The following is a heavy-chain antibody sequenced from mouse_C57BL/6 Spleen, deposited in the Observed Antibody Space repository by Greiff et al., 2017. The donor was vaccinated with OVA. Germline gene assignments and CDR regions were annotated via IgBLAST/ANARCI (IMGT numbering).Heavy chain of an antibody. CDR2: IYPGSGNT. D-gene: IGHD2-5*01. V-gene: IGHV1-76*01. CDR1: GYTFTDYY. CDR3: ARDYYSKGAWFAY. J-gene: IGHJ3*01. Sequence: QVQLQQSGAELVRPGASVKLSCKASGYTFTDYYINWVKQRPGQGLEWIARIYPGSGNTYYNEKFKGKATLTAEKSSSTAYMQLSSLTSEDSAVYFCARDYYSKGAWFAYWGQGTLVTVSA.